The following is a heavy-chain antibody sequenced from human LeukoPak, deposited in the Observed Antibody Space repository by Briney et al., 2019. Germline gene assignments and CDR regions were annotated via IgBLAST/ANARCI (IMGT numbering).Heavy chain of an antibody. CDR2: MNPNSGNT. D-gene: IGHD3-22*01. V-gene: IGHV1-8*01. CDR1: GYTFTSYD. J-gene: IGHJ3*02. Sequence: ASVKVSCKASGYTFTSYDINWVRQATGQGLEWMGWMNPNSGNTGYAQKFQGRVTMTRNTSISTAYMELSSLRSEDTAVYYCAREVVPYYYDSSGLPGAFDIWSQGTMVTVSS. CDR3: AREVVPYYYDSSGLPGAFDI.